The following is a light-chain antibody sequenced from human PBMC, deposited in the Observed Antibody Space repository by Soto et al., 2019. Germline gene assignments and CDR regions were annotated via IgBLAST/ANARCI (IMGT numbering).Light chain of an antibody. CDR3: NSYRTVSTYV. CDR1: SSDIGGYNF. Sequence: QSALTQPASVSGSPGQSITNSCTGTSSDIGGYNFVSWYQHHPGKAPKLLIHDVSNRPSGVSSRFSGSKSGNTASLTISGLQAEDEADYYCNSYRTVSTYVFGTGTKVTVL. V-gene: IGLV2-14*03. J-gene: IGLJ1*01. CDR2: DVS.